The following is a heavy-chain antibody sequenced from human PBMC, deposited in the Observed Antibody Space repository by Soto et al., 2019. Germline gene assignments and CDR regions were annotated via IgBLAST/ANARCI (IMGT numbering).Heavy chain of an antibody. J-gene: IGHJ4*02. CDR2: ISSSSSTI. Sequence: PGGSLRLSCAASGFTFSSYSMNWVRQAPGKGLEWVSYISSSSSTIYYADSVKGRFTISRDNAKNSLYLQMNSLRDEDTAVYYCARDSTSMHSSGWYEARYFDYWGQGTLVTVSS. D-gene: IGHD6-19*01. CDR1: GFTFSSYS. CDR3: ARDSTSMHSSGWYEARYFDY. V-gene: IGHV3-48*02.